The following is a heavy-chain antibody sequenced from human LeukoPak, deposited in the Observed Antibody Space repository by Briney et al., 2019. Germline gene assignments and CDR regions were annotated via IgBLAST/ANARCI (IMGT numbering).Heavy chain of an antibody. V-gene: IGHV3-53*01. CDR1: GFTVSSSY. D-gene: IGHD3-22*01. CDR2: IYSDGST. J-gene: IGHJ3*02. Sequence: GGSLRLSCAASGFTVSSSYMSWVRQAPGKGLEWVSIIYSDGSTYYADSVKGRFTISRGNSKNTLSLQMNSLRAEDTAVYYCARGRSGFSYAFDIWGQGTMVTVSS. CDR3: ARGRSGFSYAFDI.